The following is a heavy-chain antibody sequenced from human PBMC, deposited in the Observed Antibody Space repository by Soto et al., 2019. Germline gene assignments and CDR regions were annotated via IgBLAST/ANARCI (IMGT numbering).Heavy chain of an antibody. CDR1: GFTFSSYW. J-gene: IGHJ4*02. V-gene: IGHV3-74*01. CDR3: ARGGYSHRNPIGY. CDR2: TNSDGSTT. Sequence: EVQLVESGGGLVQPGGSLRLTCAASGFTFSSYWMHWVRQAPGKGLVWVSRTNSDGSTTSYADSVKGRSTISRDNAKNTLYLQMNSLRAGDTAVYYCARGGYSHRNPIGYCGQGTLVTVSS. D-gene: IGHD5-18*01.